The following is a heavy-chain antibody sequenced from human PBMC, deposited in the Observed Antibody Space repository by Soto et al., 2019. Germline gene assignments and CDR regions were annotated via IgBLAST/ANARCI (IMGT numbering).Heavy chain of an antibody. CDR3: ARIVATIGAKAGAFDI. V-gene: IGHV4-39*01. CDR1: GGSISSSSYY. CDR2: IYYSGST. J-gene: IGHJ3*02. Sequence: SETLSLTCTVSGGSISSSSYYWGWIRQPPGKGLEWIGSIYYSGSTYYNPSLKSRVTISVDTSKNQFSLKLSSVTAADTAVYYCARIVATIGAKAGAFDIWGQGTMVTVSS. D-gene: IGHD5-12*01.